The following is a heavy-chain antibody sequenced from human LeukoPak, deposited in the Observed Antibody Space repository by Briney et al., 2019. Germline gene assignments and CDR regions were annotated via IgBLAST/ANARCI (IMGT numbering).Heavy chain of an antibody. CDR1: GGTFSSYA. J-gene: IGHJ4*02. V-gene: IGHV1-69*05. D-gene: IGHD3-22*01. Sequence: ASVKVSCKASGGTFSSYAISWVRQAPGQGLEWMGGIIPIFGTANYAQKFQGRVTITTDESTSTAYLELSSLRSEDTAVYYWARDRSPYYDSSGYPYDYWGQGTLVTVSS. CDR3: ARDRSPYYDSSGYPYDY. CDR2: IIPIFGTA.